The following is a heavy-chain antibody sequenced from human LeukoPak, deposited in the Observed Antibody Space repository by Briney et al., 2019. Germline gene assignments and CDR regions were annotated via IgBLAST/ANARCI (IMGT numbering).Heavy chain of an antibody. D-gene: IGHD3-3*01. Sequence: ASVKVSCKASGYTFTSYGISWVRQAPGQGLEWMGWISAYNGNTNYAQKLQGRVTMTTDTSTSTAYMELRSLRSDDTAVYYCARVGGRITIFGVAMGAFDIWGQGIMVTVSS. J-gene: IGHJ3*02. CDR3: ARVGGRITIFGVAMGAFDI. CDR2: ISAYNGNT. V-gene: IGHV1-18*01. CDR1: GYTFTSYG.